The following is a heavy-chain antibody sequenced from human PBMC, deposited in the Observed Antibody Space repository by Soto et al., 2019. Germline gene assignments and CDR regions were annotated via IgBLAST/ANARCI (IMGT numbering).Heavy chain of an antibody. J-gene: IGHJ6*02. CDR3: ARDLSDFWSGFDYYYYGMDV. CDR2: ISYDGSNK. CDR1: GFTFSSYA. Sequence: QVQLVESGGGVVQPGRSLRLSCAASGFTFSSYAMHWVRQAPGKGLEWVAVISYDGSNKYYADSVKGRFTISRDNSKNPLYLQMNSRRAEDTAVYYCARDLSDFWSGFDYYYYGMDVWGQGTTVTVSS. V-gene: IGHV3-30-3*01. D-gene: IGHD3-3*01.